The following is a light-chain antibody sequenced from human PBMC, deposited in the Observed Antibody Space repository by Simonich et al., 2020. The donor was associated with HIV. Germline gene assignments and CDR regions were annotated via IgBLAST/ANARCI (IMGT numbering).Light chain of an antibody. V-gene: IGLV3-19*01. CDR1: SLRSYY. Sequence: SSVLTQDPAVSVALGQTVRITRQGDSLRSYYASWNQQKPGQAPVRVIYGKNNRPSGIPDRFSGSSSGNTASLTITGAQAEDEADYYCNSRDSSGNQVFGGGTKLTVL. CDR2: GKN. J-gene: IGLJ2*01. CDR3: NSRDSSGNQV.